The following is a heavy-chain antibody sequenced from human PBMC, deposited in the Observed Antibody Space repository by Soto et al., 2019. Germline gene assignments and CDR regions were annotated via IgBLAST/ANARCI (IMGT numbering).Heavy chain of an antibody. D-gene: IGHD3-10*01. CDR3: ARDQHYYGSGSYLPN. CDR2: ISGSGGDT. V-gene: IGHV3-23*01. Sequence: GGSLRLSCAASGFTFSNYAMSWVRQAPGKGLEWVSAISGSGGDTYYADSVKGRFTISRDNAKNSLYLQMNSLRAEDTALYYCARDQHYYGSGSYLPNWGQGTLVTVSS. J-gene: IGHJ4*02. CDR1: GFTFSNYA.